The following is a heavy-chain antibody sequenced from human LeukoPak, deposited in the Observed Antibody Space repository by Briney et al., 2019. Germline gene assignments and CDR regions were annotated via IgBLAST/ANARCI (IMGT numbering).Heavy chain of an antibody. D-gene: IGHD6-19*01. Sequence: SETLSLTCTVSGGSISSYCWGWIRQPPGKGLEWIGSIYYSGSTYYNPSLKSRVTISVDTSKNQFSLKLSSVTAADTAVYYCARLSVAGPFDYWGQGTLVTVSS. CDR1: GGSISSYC. J-gene: IGHJ4*02. V-gene: IGHV4-39*01. CDR3: ARLSVAGPFDY. CDR2: IYYSGST.